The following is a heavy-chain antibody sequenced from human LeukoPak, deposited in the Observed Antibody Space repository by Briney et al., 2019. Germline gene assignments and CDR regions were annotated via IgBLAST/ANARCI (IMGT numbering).Heavy chain of an antibody. Sequence: GEFLKISCKGSGYMFTSYWIGWVRQIPGKGLEWMGIINPDDSDTRYSPSFQGQVTISADKSISTAYLRWSSLKASDTAMYYCTRQLELQNYYGMDVWGQGTTVTVSS. J-gene: IGHJ6*02. CDR2: INPDDSDT. V-gene: IGHV5-51*01. D-gene: IGHD1-7*01. CDR1: GYMFTSYW. CDR3: TRQLELQNYYGMDV.